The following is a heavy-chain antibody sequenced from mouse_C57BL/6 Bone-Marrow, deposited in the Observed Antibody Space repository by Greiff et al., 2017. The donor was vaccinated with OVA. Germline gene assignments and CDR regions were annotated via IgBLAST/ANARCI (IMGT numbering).Heavy chain of an antibody. V-gene: IGHV1-82*01. Sequence: LVESGPELVKPGASVKISCKASGYAFSSSWMNWVKQRPGKGLEWIGRIYPGDGDTNYNGKFKGKATLTADKSSSTAYMQLSSLTSEDSAVYVCARSVEIYRQGYWGQGTTLTVSS. CDR1: GYAFSSSW. CDR3: ARSVEIYRQGY. CDR2: IYPGDGDT. D-gene: IGHD1-1*02. J-gene: IGHJ2*01.